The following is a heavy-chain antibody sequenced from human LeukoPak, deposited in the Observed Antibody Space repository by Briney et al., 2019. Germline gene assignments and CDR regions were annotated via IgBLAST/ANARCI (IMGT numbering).Heavy chain of an antibody. J-gene: IGHJ4*02. D-gene: IGHD4-17*01. CDR1: GGSISSYY. Sequence: PSETLSLTCTVSGGSISSYYWSWIRQVAGKGLEWIGRIYTSGSTNYNPSLKSRVTMSVDTSKNQFSLKLSSVTAADTAVYYCARIPTVTFFDYWAREPWSPSPQ. CDR2: IYTSGST. CDR3: ARIPTVTFFDY. V-gene: IGHV4-4*07.